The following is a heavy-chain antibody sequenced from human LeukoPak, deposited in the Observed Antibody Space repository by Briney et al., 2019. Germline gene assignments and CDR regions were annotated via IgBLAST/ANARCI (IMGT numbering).Heavy chain of an antibody. CDR3: AKDRGSSDYGISVRGRNCFDP. V-gene: IGHV3-23*01. D-gene: IGHD5-12*01. CDR2: ISAFGGST. CDR1: GFTFSNYA. Sequence: GGSLRLSCAASGFTFSNYAMSWVRQAPGKGLEWVSGISAFGGSTYYAHSLKGRFTISRDSSKSTLYVQMNSLRAEDTAVYYCAKDRGSSDYGISVRGRNCFDPWGEGTLVAV. J-gene: IGHJ5*02.